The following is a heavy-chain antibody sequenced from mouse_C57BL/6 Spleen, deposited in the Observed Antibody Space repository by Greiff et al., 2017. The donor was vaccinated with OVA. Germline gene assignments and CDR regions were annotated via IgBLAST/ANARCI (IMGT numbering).Heavy chain of an antibody. V-gene: IGHV5-4*03. Sequence: EVKLMESGGGLVKPGGSLKLSCAASGFTFSSYAMSWVRQTPEKRLEWVATISDGGSYTYYPDNVKGRFTISRDNAKNNLYLQMSHLKSEDTAMYYGARGGSLWDRGSYYFDYWGQGTTLTVSS. J-gene: IGHJ2*01. CDR2: ISDGGSYT. D-gene: IGHD3-3*01. CDR3: ARGGSLWDRGSYYFDY. CDR1: GFTFSSYA.